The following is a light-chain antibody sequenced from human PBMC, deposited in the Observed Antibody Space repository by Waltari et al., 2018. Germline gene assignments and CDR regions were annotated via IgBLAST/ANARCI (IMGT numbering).Light chain of an antibody. Sequence: DIHMTQSPSTLSASVGDRDTIPCRASQSISNLLAWYQQNPGKAPNLLIYKTSNLETGVPSRFSGSGSGTEFTLTISSLQPDDFATYYCQQYASYSPTFGQGTRVEIK. CDR3: QQYASYSPT. J-gene: IGKJ1*01. CDR2: KTS. CDR1: QSISNL. V-gene: IGKV1-5*03.